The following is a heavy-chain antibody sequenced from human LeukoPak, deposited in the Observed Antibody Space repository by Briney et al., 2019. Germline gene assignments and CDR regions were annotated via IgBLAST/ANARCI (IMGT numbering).Heavy chain of an antibody. V-gene: IGHV1-58*02. CDR1: GFTFTSSA. J-gene: IGHJ6*02. CDR2: IVVGSGNT. Sequence: ASVKVSCKASGFTFTSSAMQWVRQARGQRLEWIGWIVVGSGNTNYAQKFQERVTITRDMSTSTAYMELSSLRSEDTAVYYCAADPARSTVTTYYYYGMDVWGQGTTVTVSS. CDR3: AADPARSTVTTYYYYGMDV. D-gene: IGHD4-17*01.